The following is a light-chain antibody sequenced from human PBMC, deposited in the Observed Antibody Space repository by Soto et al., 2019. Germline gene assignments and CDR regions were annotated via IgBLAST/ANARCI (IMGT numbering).Light chain of an antibody. Sequence: EILMTQSPATLSASPRESVTFSCRASQSVRYSLGWYQQKPGQAPRLLIYDASIRAPGIPVRFSGSGSGTQFTLTISSLQSEDFGVYYCQQNKDWPGTFGQGTKVDIK. J-gene: IGKJ1*01. CDR3: QQNKDWPGT. CDR1: QSVRYS. V-gene: IGKV3-15*01. CDR2: DAS.